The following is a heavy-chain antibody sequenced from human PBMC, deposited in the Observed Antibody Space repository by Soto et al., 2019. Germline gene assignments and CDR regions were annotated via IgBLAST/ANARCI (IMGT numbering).Heavy chain of an antibody. Sequence: EVQLLESGGGLVQPGGSLRLSCAASGFTFYNFALGWVRQAPGKGLEWVSAITDSGGSTYYADSVKGRFTISRDNSKNTLYLRMNSLRAEDTAVYYCAKDATRTSGWYHFDYWGQGSLVTVSS. V-gene: IGHV3-23*01. J-gene: IGHJ4*02. CDR2: ITDSGGST. CDR3: AKDATRTSGWYHFDY. D-gene: IGHD6-19*01. CDR1: GFTFYNFA.